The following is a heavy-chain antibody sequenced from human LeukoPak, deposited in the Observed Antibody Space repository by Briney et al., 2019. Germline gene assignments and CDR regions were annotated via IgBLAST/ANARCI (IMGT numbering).Heavy chain of an antibody. V-gene: IGHV3-23*03. J-gene: IGHJ4*02. CDR2: ITGGGSDT. CDR3: AKGTLGHCNGASCYPLDY. CDR1: GFTFSNYA. D-gene: IGHD2-15*01. Sequence: GGSLRLSCAASGFTFSNYAMAWVRQAPGKEPEWVSVITGGGSDTYHIDSVKGRFTISRDNSKNTLYLQMNSLRAEDTAVHFCAKGTLGHCNGASCYPLDYWGQGTLVTVSS.